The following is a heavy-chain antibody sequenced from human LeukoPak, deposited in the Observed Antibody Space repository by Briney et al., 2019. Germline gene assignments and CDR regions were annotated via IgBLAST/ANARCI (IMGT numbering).Heavy chain of an antibody. V-gene: IGHV4-59*01. CDR2: IYYSGST. D-gene: IGHD3-22*01. J-gene: IGHJ5*02. CDR3: ARDSDYYDSSGYRSYNWFDP. Sequence: PSETLSLTCTVSGGSISSYYWSWIQQPPGKGLEWIGYIYYSGSTNYNPSLKSRVTISVDTSKNQFSLKLSSVTAADTAVYYCARDSDYYDSSGYRSYNWFDPWGQGTLVTVSS. CDR1: GGSISSYY.